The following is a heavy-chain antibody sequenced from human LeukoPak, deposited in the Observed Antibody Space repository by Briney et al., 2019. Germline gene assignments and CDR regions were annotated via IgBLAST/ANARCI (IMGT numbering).Heavy chain of an antibody. Sequence: GGSLRLSCAASGFSFSDYYMTWIRQAPGRGLEWISYISSSGSSIYYADSVKGRFTISRDNAKNSLYLQMNSLRAEDTAVYYCARARDGYNSGAFDIWGQGTMVTVSS. CDR2: ISSSGSSI. CDR3: ARARDGYNSGAFDI. D-gene: IGHD5-24*01. J-gene: IGHJ3*02. CDR1: GFSFSDYY. V-gene: IGHV3-11*04.